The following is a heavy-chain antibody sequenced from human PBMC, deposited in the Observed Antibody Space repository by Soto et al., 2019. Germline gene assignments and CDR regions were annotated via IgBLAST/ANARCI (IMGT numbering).Heavy chain of an antibody. J-gene: IGHJ5*02. Sequence: ASVKVSCKASGYTFTSYGISWVRQAPGQGLEWMGWISAYNGNTNYAQKLQGRVTMTTDTSSSTAYMELRSLRSDDTAVYYCARDPPTYYYGSGSYSNNWFDPWGQGTLVPVSS. V-gene: IGHV1-18*01. D-gene: IGHD3-10*01. CDR2: ISAYNGNT. CDR3: ARDPPTYYYGSGSYSNNWFDP. CDR1: GYTFTSYG.